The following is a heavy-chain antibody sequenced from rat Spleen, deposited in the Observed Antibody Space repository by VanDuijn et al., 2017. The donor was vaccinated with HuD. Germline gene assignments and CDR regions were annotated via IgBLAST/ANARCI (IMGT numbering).Heavy chain of an antibody. J-gene: IGHJ3*01. Sequence: QLQESGPGLVKPSQSLSLTCSVTGYSITSNYWAWIRKFPGNKMEWIGHISYSGSTSYKPSLKSRISITRDTSKNQFFLQLNSVTTEDTATYFCARLGGLRNWFAYWGQGTLVTVSS. CDR2: ISYSGST. CDR1: GYSITSNY. CDR3: ARLGGLRNWFAY. V-gene: IGHV3-1*01. D-gene: IGHD4-3*01.